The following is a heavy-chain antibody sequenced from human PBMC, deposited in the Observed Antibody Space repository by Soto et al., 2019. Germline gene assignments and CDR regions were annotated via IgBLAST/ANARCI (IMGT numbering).Heavy chain of an antibody. CDR1: GFTFNIFA. V-gene: IGHV3-23*01. Sequence: GGSLRLSCVASGFTFNIFAMSWVRQAPGKGLEWVSSIGVSGDTYYADSVKGRFTISRDNSKNSLSLQMNSLRAEDAAVYYCARNYYFDFWGRGTLVTVSS. CDR2: IGVSGDT. CDR3: ARNYYFDF. J-gene: IGHJ4*02.